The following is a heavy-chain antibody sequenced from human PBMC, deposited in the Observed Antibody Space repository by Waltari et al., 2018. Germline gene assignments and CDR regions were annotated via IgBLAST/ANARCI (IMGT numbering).Heavy chain of an antibody. V-gene: IGHV3-21*01. CDR2: IGGTHSNI. CDR3: VSGGWGFYFDY. J-gene: IGHJ4*02. D-gene: IGHD7-27*01. Sequence: EVRLAESGGGLVKPGGSVSRSCTAPGFDFSDDDVNWVRQAPGTGCEWVSAIGGTHSNIFYADSGKGRFTISRDNAKNSLYLKMNSLRVEDTAVYYCVSGGWGFYFDYWGQGTVVTVSS. CDR1: GFDFSDDD.